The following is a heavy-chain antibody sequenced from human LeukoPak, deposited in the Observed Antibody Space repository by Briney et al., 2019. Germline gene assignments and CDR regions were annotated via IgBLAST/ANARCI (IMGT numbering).Heavy chain of an antibody. Sequence: GSPLRLSCAASGFTFSSYSMNWVRQAPGKGLEWVSSISSSNSFIFYADSVKGRFTISRDNAKNSLYLQMNSLRAEDTALYYCARSIVVPAAISGAFDIWGQGTIVTVSS. V-gene: IGHV3-21*01. CDR2: ISSSNSFI. D-gene: IGHD2-2*01. CDR3: ARSIVVPAAISGAFDI. CDR1: GFTFSSYS. J-gene: IGHJ3*02.